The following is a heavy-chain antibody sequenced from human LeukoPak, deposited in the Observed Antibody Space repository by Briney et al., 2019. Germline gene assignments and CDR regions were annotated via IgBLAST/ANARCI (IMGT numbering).Heavy chain of an antibody. CDR2: INPNSGGT. Sequence: ASVKVSCKASGGTFSSYAISWVRQAPGQGLEWMGRINPNSGGTNYAQKFQGRVTMTRDTSISTAYMELSRLRSDDTAVYYCARESPYESLGYWGQGTLVTVSS. CDR3: ARESPYESLGY. J-gene: IGHJ4*02. D-gene: IGHD2-8*01. CDR1: GGTFSSYA. V-gene: IGHV1-2*06.